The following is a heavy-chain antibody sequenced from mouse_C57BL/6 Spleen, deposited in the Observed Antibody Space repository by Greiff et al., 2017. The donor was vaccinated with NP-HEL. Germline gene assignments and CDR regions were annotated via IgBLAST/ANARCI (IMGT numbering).Heavy chain of an antibody. V-gene: IGHV1-18*01. J-gene: IGHJ4*01. D-gene: IGHD1-1*01. CDR2: INPNNGGT. Sequence: VQLQQSGPELVKPGASVKIPCKASGYTFTDYNMDWVKQSHGKSLEWIGDINPNNGGTIYNQKFKGKATLTVDKSSSTAYMELRSLTSEDTAVYYCARSPYYGSRDYYAMDYWGQGTSVTVSS. CDR3: ARSPYYGSRDYYAMDY. CDR1: GYTFTDYN.